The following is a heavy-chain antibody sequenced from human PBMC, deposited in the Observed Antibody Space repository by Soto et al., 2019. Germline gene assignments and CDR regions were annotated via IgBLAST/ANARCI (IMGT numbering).Heavy chain of an antibody. CDR2: ISAYNGNT. J-gene: IGHJ6*02. CDR1: GYTFSSYG. D-gene: IGHD4-17*01. Sequence: QVQLVQSGAEVKKPGASVKVSCKASGYTFSSYGISWVRQAPGQGREWMGWISAYNGNTNYAPKLQGRVTMTTDTATSTAYMELRSLRSDDTAVYYWSRDAREKYGDDGYYCYDGMDVWGQGPTVTVSS. CDR3: SRDAREKYGDDGYYCYDGMDV. V-gene: IGHV1-18*01.